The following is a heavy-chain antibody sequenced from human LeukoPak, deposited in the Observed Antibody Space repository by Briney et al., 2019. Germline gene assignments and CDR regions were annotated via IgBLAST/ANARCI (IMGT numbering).Heavy chain of an antibody. CDR2: FDPEDGET. J-gene: IGHJ4*02. Sequence: ASVKVSCKVSGYTLTELSMHWVRQAPGKGLEWMGGFDPEDGETIYAQKFQGRVTMTEDTSTDTAYMELSSLRSEDTAVYYCATPARYCRSDSCYMRWDYWGQGTLVTVSS. D-gene: IGHD2-2*02. V-gene: IGHV1-24*01. CDR1: GYTLTELS. CDR3: ATPARYCRSDSCYMRWDY.